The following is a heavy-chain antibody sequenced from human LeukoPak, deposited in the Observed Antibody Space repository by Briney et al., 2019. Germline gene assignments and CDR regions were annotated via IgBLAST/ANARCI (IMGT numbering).Heavy chain of an antibody. J-gene: IGHJ4*02. CDR3: ARQVSTGDFDY. CDR2: IYYSGST. D-gene: IGHD7-27*01. V-gene: IGHV4-59*01. CDR1: GGSISSYY. Sequence: PSETLSLTCTVSGGSISSYYWSWIRQPPGKGLEWIGYIYYSGSTNYNPSLKSRVTISVDTSKNQFSLKLSSVTAADTAVYYCARQVSTGDFDYWGQGTLVTVSS.